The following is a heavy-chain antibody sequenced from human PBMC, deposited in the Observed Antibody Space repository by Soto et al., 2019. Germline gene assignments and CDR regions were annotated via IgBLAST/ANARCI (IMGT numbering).Heavy chain of an antibody. J-gene: IGHJ4*02. CDR3: ARDLTTVTSGLDY. Sequence: ESGGGVVQPGRSLRLSCAASGFTFSNSGMHWVRQAPGKGLEWVAILWYDGSIKYYADSVKGRFTISRDNSKNTLFLQMNSLRAEDTAVYYCARDLTTVTSGLDYWGQGTLVTVSS. D-gene: IGHD4-17*01. CDR2: LWYDGSIK. CDR1: GFTFSNSG. V-gene: IGHV3-33*01.